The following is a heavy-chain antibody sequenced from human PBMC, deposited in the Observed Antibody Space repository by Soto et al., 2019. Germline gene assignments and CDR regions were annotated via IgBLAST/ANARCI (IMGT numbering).Heavy chain of an antibody. V-gene: IGHV1-69*13. CDR2: IVPIVGTT. D-gene: IGHD3-22*01. CDR3: ARVNYDSSGYYYFDY. CDR1: GGTFSSYA. J-gene: IGHJ4*02. Sequence: GASVKVSCKTSGGTFSSYAISWVRQAPGQGLEWMGGIVPIVGTTTYAQKFQGRVTITADEATSTAYMQLSRLRSEDTAVYYCARVNYDSSGYYYFDYWGQGTLVTVSS.